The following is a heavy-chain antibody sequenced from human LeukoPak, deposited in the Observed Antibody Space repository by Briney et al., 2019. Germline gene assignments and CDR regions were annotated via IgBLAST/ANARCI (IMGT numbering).Heavy chain of an antibody. J-gene: IGHJ4*02. V-gene: IGHV4-39*01. Sequence: SSETLSLTCTVSGVSISSSSYYWGWIRQPPGKGLEWIGNIYYSGSTYYNPSLKRRITISVDTSKNQFSVKLSSVTAADTAVYYCARRGAWLAIDYWGQGTLVTVSS. D-gene: IGHD6-19*01. CDR3: ARRGAWLAIDY. CDR2: IYYSGST. CDR1: GVSISSSSYY.